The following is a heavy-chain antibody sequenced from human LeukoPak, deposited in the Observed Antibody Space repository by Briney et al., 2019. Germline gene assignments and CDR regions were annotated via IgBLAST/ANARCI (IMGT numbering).Heavy chain of an antibody. Sequence: GGSLRLSCAASGFTFSDYYMSWIRQAPGKGLEWVSYISGGGSTIYYADSVKGRFTISRDNAKNSLYLQMNSLRAEDTAVYYCARRDENRSITMVRGPTRWFDPWGQGTLVTVSS. CDR2: ISGGGSTI. CDR1: GFTFSDYY. J-gene: IGHJ5*02. CDR3: ARRDENRSITMVRGPTRWFDP. V-gene: IGHV3-11*04. D-gene: IGHD3-10*01.